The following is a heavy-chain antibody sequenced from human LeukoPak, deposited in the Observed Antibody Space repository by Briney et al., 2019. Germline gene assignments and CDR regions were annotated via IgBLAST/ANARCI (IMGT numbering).Heavy chain of an antibody. CDR2: IASKTDGGAT. CDR3: TTGIRGD. J-gene: IGHJ4*02. CDR1: GLTVTNAW. D-gene: IGHD3-10*01. Sequence: GGSLRLSCSASGLTVTNAWMNWVRKAPGEGLDWVGRIASKTDGGATDYAAPVKGRFTISRDDSKNTLNLQMNSLKTEDTAVYYCTTGIRGDWGQGTLVTVSS. V-gene: IGHV3-15*07.